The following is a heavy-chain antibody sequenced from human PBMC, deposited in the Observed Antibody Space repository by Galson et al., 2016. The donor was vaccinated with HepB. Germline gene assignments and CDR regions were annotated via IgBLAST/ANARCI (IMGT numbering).Heavy chain of an antibody. Sequence: SVKVSCKASEYTFTSQYMHWVRQAPGQGLEWVGVINHGGGGTSSAQNFQGRLTLTTDTSTKTFYLELSSLSPEDTAIYYCAREGVDLGATVARFESWGQGSLVAVSS. CDR2: INHGGGGT. D-gene: IGHD5-12*01. J-gene: IGHJ4*02. CDR1: EYTFTSQY. CDR3: AREGVDLGATVARFES. V-gene: IGHV1-46*01.